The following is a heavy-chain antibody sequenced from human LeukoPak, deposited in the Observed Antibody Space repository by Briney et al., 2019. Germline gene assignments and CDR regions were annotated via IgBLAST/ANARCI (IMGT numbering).Heavy chain of an antibody. CDR1: GFTFSSYW. V-gene: IGHV3-74*01. CDR2: INSDGSST. Sequence: PGGSLRLSCAASGFTFSSYWMHWVRQAPGKGLVWVSRINSDGSSTSYADSVKGRFTISRDNAKNTLYLQMSSLRAEDTAVYYCARDSSSWYHWFDPWGQGTLVTVSS. J-gene: IGHJ5*02. CDR3: ARDSSSWYHWFDP. D-gene: IGHD6-13*01.